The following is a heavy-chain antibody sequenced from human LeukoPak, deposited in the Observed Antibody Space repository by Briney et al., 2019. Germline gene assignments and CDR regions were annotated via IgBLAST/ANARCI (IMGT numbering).Heavy chain of an antibody. CDR2: IIPIFGTA. J-gene: IGHJ6*02. V-gene: IGHV1-69*13. D-gene: IGHD3-22*01. Sequence: ASVKVCCKASGGTFSSYAISWVRQAPGQGLEWMGGIIPIFGTANYAQKFQGRVTITADESTSTAYMELSSLRSEDTAVYYCARDQNYYDSSGYYPDYGMDVWGQGTTVTVSS. CDR3: ARDQNYYDSSGYYPDYGMDV. CDR1: GGTFSSYA.